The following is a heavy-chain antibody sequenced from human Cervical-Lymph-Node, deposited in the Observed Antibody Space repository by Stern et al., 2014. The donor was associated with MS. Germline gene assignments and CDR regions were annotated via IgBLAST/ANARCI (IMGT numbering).Heavy chain of an antibody. Sequence: QVQLQESGPGLVKPSETLTLTCSVSNGSITNYYWSWLRQPPGKRLQWIGDGYFSGFPTYNPSLKSRVTISVDTSHHQVSLRLTSVTAADTAIYYCARGAETSTVAPFDPWGQGTLVTVSS. CDR1: NGSITNYY. V-gene: IGHV4-59*01. CDR3: ARGAETSTVAPFDP. D-gene: IGHD2-21*01. CDR2: GYFSGFP. J-gene: IGHJ5*02.